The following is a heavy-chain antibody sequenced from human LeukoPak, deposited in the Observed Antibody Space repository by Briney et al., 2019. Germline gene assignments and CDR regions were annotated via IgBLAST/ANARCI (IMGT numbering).Heavy chain of an antibody. CDR3: AKDQGYYDSSGYYYGDAFDI. Sequence: PGGSLRLSCAASGFTFSSYGMHWVRQAPGEGLEWVAVIWYDGSNKYYADSVKGRFTISRDNSKNTLYLQMNSLRAEDTAVYYCAKDQGYYDSSGYYYGDAFDIWGQGTMVTVSS. CDR1: GFTFSSYG. V-gene: IGHV3-33*06. J-gene: IGHJ3*02. CDR2: IWYDGSNK. D-gene: IGHD3-22*01.